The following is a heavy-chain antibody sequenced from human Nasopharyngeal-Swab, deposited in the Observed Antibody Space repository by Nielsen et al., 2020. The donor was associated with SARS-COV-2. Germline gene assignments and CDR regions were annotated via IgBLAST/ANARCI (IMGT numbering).Heavy chain of an antibody. Sequence: GSLRLSCTVSGGSISSYYWSWIRQPPGKGLEWIGYIYYSGSTNYNPSLKSRVTISVDTSKNQFSLKLSSVTAADTAVYYCASGGSYFDYWGQGTLVTVSS. D-gene: IGHD1-26*01. CDR2: IYYSGST. J-gene: IGHJ4*02. CDR1: GGSISSYY. CDR3: ASGGSYFDY. V-gene: IGHV4-59*12.